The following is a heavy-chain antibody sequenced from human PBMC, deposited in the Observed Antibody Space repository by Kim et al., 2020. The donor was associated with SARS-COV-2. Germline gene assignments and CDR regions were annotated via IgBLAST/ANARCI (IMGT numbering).Heavy chain of an antibody. D-gene: IGHD3-10*01. Sequence: GGSLRLSCAASGFSFSSFAMTWVRQAPGKGLEWVSSIITTGTSTYYADSVRGRFVISRDNSKNTLHLQMNSLRAEDTAIYYFAKRGGYFEYWGQGTLVTV. CDR1: GFSFSSFA. CDR3: AKRGGYFEY. CDR2: IITTGTST. J-gene: IGHJ4*02. V-gene: IGHV3-23*01.